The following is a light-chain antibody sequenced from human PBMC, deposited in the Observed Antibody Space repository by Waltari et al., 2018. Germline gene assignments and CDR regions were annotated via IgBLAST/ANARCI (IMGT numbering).Light chain of an antibody. CDR3: NSFTTTDTHV. CDR2: DVS. CDR1: TSDIGAYNY. Sequence: QSALTQPASVSGSPGQSIAISCTGTTSDIGAYNYVSWFQQHPGKVPKLIIYDVSNGPSGVSDRFSGSKSGNTATLTISGLQAEDEADYYCNSFTTTDTHVFGTGTKVTVL. V-gene: IGLV2-14*03. J-gene: IGLJ1*01.